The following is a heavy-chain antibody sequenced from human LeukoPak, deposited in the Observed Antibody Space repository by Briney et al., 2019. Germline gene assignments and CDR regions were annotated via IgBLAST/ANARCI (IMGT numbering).Heavy chain of an antibody. D-gene: IGHD3-3*01. J-gene: IGHJ3*02. V-gene: IGHV3-21*01. CDR1: GFTFSNAW. CDR3: ARRPPPVRDTIWSGFDI. CDR2: ISSSSSYI. Sequence: PGGSLRLSCAASGFTFSNAWMNWVRQAPGKGLEWVSSISSSSSYIYYADSVKGRFTISRDNAKNSLYLQMNSLRAEDTAVYYCARRPPPVRDTIWSGFDIWGQGTMVTVSS.